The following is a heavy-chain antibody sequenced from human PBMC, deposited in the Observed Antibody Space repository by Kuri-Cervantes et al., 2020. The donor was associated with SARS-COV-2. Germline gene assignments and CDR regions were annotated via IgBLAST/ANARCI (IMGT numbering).Heavy chain of an antibody. V-gene: IGHV1-3*01. D-gene: IGHD3-3*01. Sequence: ASVKVSCKASGYTFTSYAMHWVRQAPGQRLEWMGWINAGHGSTKYSQKFQGRVTITADKSTSTAYMDLSSLRSDDTAVYYCARGTTFGVAPINHYYYYRMDVWGQGTTVTVSS. J-gene: IGHJ6*02. CDR1: GYTFTSYA. CDR2: INAGHGST. CDR3: ARGTTFGVAPINHYYYYRMDV.